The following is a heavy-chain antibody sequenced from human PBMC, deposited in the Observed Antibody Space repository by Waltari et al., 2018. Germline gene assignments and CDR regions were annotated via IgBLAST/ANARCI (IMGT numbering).Heavy chain of an antibody. CDR1: GFSLSTSGV. D-gene: IGHD5-12*01. CDR3: ARLEWLQLTGVAFDI. Sequence: KESGPTLVKPTQTLTLTCTFSGFSLSTSGVGVGWIRQPPGKGLEWIGSIYHSGSTYYNPSLKSRVTISVDTSKNQFSLKLSSVTAADTAVYYCARLEWLQLTGVAFDIWGQGTMVTVSS. V-gene: IGHV4-38-2*02. CDR2: IYHSGST. J-gene: IGHJ3*02.